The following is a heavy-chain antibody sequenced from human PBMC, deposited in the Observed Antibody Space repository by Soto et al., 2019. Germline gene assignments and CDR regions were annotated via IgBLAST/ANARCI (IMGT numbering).Heavy chain of an antibody. V-gene: IGHV3-23*01. Sequence: PGGSLRLSCAASVFTFSSYAMSWVRQAPGKGLEWVSAISGSGGSTYYADSVKGRFTISRDNSKNTLYLQMNSLRAEDTAVYYCAKARYYDFWSGYDFDYWGQGTLVTVSS. D-gene: IGHD3-3*01. CDR2: ISGSGGST. J-gene: IGHJ4*02. CDR3: AKARYYDFWSGYDFDY. CDR1: VFTFSSYA.